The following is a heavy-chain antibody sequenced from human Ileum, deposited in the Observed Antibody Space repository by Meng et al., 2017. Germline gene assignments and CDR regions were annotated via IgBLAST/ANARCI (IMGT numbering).Heavy chain of an antibody. CDR3: TRQIGSAFDI. Sequence: GGSLRPSCAASGFSFSDSAMHWVRQAPGKGLEWVSGIGWNSRAIGYADSVKGRFTVSRDNAKNSLYLEVSTLRVEDTALYYCTRQIGSAFDIWGQGTMVTVSS. CDR2: IGWNSRAI. J-gene: IGHJ3*02. D-gene: IGHD1-26*01. V-gene: IGHV3-9*01. CDR1: GFSFSDSA.